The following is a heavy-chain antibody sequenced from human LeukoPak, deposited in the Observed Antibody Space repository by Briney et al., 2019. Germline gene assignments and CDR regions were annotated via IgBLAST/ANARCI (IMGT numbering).Heavy chain of an antibody. Sequence: SETLSFTCTVSGGSISSGSYYWSWIRQPAGKGLEWIGRIYTSGSTNYNPSLKSRVTISVDTSKNQFSLKLSSVTAADTAVYYCASLNYYDSSGYYSYWGQGTLVTVSS. J-gene: IGHJ4*02. CDR2: IYTSGST. D-gene: IGHD3-22*01. CDR3: ASLNYYDSSGYYSY. V-gene: IGHV4-61*02. CDR1: GGSISSGSYY.